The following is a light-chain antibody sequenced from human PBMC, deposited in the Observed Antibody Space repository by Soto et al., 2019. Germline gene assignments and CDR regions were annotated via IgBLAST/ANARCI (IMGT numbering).Light chain of an antibody. CDR3: QQYGGSPYT. J-gene: IGKJ2*01. CDR1: QSVSSSF. Sequence: EIVLTQSPGTLSLSPGERATLSCRASQSVSSSFLAWYQQKPGQAPRLLIYGASSRATGVPDRFSGSGSGTDFTLTISRLEPEDFVVYYCQQYGGSPYTFGRGTKLEIK. V-gene: IGKV3-20*01. CDR2: GAS.